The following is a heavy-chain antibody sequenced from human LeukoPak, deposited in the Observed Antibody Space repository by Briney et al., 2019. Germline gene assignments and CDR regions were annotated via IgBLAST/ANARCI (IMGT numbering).Heavy chain of an antibody. D-gene: IGHD6-13*01. CDR2: IISSGSTM. V-gene: IGHV3-48*03. CDR3: ARSIAAASFFDY. Sequence: GGSLRLSCAASGFTFTDYEMNWVRQAPGKGLEWVAYIISSGSTMYYADSVKGRFTISRDNGQSSVYLHMNSPRADDTAVYYCARSIAAASFFDYWGQGALVTVSS. J-gene: IGHJ4*02. CDR1: GFTFTDYE.